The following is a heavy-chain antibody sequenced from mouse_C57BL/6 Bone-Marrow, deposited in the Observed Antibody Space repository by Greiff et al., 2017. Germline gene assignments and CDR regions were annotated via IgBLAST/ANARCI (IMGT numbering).Heavy chain of an antibody. Sequence: EVQLQQSGAELVRPGASVKLSCKASGFNIKDDYMHWVKQRPEQGLEWIGWIDPENGDTEYASKFQGKATITADTSSNTAYLQLSSLTSEDTAVXYCTTLELAWFAYWGQGTLVTVSA. CDR1: GFNIKDDY. J-gene: IGHJ3*01. CDR3: TTLELAWFAY. V-gene: IGHV14-4*01. CDR2: IDPENGDT.